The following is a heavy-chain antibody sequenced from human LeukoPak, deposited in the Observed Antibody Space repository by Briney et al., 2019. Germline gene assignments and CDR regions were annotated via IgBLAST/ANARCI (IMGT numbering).Heavy chain of an antibody. CDR1: GYTFTGYY. Sequence: ASVKVSCKASGYTFTGYYMHWVRQAPGQGLEWMGWINPNSGGTNYAQKFQGRVTMTRDTSISTAYMELSRLRSDDTAVYYCARAALDFGGKRAFDIWGQGTMVTVSS. CDR2: INPNSGGT. CDR3: ARAALDFGGKRAFDI. D-gene: IGHD4-23*01. V-gene: IGHV1-2*02. J-gene: IGHJ3*02.